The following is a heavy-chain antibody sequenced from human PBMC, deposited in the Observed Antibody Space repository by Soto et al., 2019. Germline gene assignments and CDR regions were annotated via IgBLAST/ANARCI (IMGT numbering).Heavy chain of an antibody. CDR1: VFNLNGYT. V-gene: IGHV3-21*01. CDR2: ISSSGYI. Sequence: SLRRSCASPVFNLNGYTINWVRQAPGKRLEWLSSISSSGYIFSTDSVRGRFTISRDNAKNSVYLQINSLRAEDTAVYFCERDCSGGSCYPGMDVWGQGTTVTVSS. CDR3: ERDCSGGSCYPGMDV. D-gene: IGHD2-15*01. J-gene: IGHJ6*02.